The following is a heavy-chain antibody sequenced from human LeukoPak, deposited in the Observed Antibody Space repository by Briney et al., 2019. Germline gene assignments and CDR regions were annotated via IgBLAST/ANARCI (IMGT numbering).Heavy chain of an antibody. J-gene: IGHJ4*02. CDR3: TKRPFSGYFDY. Sequence: GSLRLSCSASGFTFSSYAMSWVRQAPGKGLEWVSAISGSGGSTYYADSVKGRFTISRDNSKNTLYLQMNSLRAEDTAVYYCTKRPFSGYFDYWGQGTLVTVSS. V-gene: IGHV3-23*01. CDR1: GFTFSSYA. D-gene: IGHD6-25*01. CDR2: ISGSGGST.